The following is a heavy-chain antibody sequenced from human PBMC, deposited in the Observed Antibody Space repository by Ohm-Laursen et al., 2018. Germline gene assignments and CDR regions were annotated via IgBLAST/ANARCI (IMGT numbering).Heavy chain of an antibody. CDR3: ASFLLPYYYYTIGV. Sequence: SLRLSCAAAGFTFDDHAMHWVRQAPGKGLEWVSSISSSSSYIYYADSVKGRFSISRDNAKNSLYLQMNSLRVEDTALYYCASFLLPYYYYTIGVWGQGTTVTVSS. J-gene: IGHJ6*02. D-gene: IGHD2-21*02. CDR2: ISSSSSYI. V-gene: IGHV3-21*04. CDR1: GFTFDDHA.